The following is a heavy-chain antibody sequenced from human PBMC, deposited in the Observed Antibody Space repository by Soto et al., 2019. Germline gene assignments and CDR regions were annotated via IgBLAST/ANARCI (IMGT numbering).Heavy chain of an antibody. CDR1: GFTFSDYY. Sequence: GGSLRLSCAASGFTFSDYYMSWIRQAPGKGLEWVSYISSSGSTIYYADSVKGRFTISRDNAKNSLYLQMNSLRAEDTAVYYCARDDNRYCSSTSCYVGYYYYMDVWGKGTTVTVSS. D-gene: IGHD2-2*01. V-gene: IGHV3-11*01. CDR3: ARDDNRYCSSTSCYVGYYYYMDV. CDR2: ISSSGSTI. J-gene: IGHJ6*03.